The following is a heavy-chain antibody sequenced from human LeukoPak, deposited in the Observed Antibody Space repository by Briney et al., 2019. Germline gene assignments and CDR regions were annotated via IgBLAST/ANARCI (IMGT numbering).Heavy chain of an antibody. D-gene: IGHD6-13*01. CDR3: ARPYSSSWLGFDY. V-gene: IGHV5-51*01. J-gene: IGHJ4*02. CDR2: IFPGDSDT. CDR1: GYNFPNYW. Sequence: GESLKISCKGSGYNFPNYWIAWVRQMPGKGLEWMGIIFPGDSDTRYSPSFQGQVTISADKSISTAFLQWSTLKASDTARYYCARPYSSSWLGFDYWGQGTLATVSS.